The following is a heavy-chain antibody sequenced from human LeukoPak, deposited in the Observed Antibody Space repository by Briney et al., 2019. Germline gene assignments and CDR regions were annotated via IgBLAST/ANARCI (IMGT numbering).Heavy chain of an antibody. CDR1: GYTFTSYA. J-gene: IGHJ5*02. CDR3: ARDPLGGSYGGWFDP. CDR2: INTNTGNP. V-gene: IGHV7-4-1*02. D-gene: IGHD1-26*01. Sequence: ASVKVSCKASGYTFTSYAMNWVRQAPGQGLEWMGWINTNTGNPAYAQGFTGRFVFSLDTSVSTAYLQISSLKAEDTAVYFCARDPLGGSYGGWFDPWGQGTLVTVSS.